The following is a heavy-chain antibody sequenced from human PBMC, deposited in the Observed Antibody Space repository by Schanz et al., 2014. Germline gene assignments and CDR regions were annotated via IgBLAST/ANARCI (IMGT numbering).Heavy chain of an antibody. V-gene: IGHV3-7*04. CDR2: IKHDGSVK. CDR3: VGETGSPDY. D-gene: IGHD6-13*01. CDR1: GFSFGTYA. Sequence: EVHLLESGGGLVQPGGSLRLSCAASGFSFGTYAMSWVRQAPGKGPEWVANIKHDGSVKDYVGSVEGGITNSKDNAKRSLIRQRNSLRVEDTAVYFSVGETGSPDYWGQGTMVTVSS. J-gene: IGHJ4*02.